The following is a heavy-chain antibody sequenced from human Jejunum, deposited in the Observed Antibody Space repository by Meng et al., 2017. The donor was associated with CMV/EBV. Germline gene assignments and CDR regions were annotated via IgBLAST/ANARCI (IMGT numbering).Heavy chain of an antibody. CDR3: ARGRYCINGVCFDH. Sequence: VSGRSMINYYWSWIRQSPGKGLEWLGHVFHTGITNYNPSLESRLTLSVDTSKNQASLNLTSVTAADTAVYFCARGRYCINGVCFDHWGQGALVTVSS. CDR2: VFHTGIT. J-gene: IGHJ4*02. D-gene: IGHD2-8*01. CDR1: GRSMINYY. V-gene: IGHV4-59*01.